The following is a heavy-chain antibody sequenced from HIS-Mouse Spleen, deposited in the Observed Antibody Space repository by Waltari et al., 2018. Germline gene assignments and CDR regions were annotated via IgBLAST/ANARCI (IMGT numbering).Heavy chain of an antibody. J-gene: IGHJ3*02. CDR2: INPNSEGK. CDR1: GYTFTGYY. D-gene: IGHD6-19*01. V-gene: IGHV1-2*02. Sequence: QVQLVQSGAEVKKPGASVKVSCKASGYTFTGYYMHWVRQAPGQGPGWMGWINPNSEGKNYAKKLQGRVPMTRDTSISTAYMELSRLGSDDTAVYYCAPSGIAVAGTGGSYDAFDIWGQGTMVTVSS. CDR3: APSGIAVAGTGGSYDAFDI.